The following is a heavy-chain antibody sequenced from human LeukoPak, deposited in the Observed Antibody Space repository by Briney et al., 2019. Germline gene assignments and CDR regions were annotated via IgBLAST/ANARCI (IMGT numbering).Heavy chain of an antibody. V-gene: IGHV3-11*05. J-gene: IGHJ4*02. Sequence: KSGGSLTLSCAASAFTFSDYYMSWIRHAPGKGREWVTYISSSSSYTNYADSVKGRITISRANAKNSVYLQMSSLGAEVTAVYYCARDSDGGNDYWGQGTLVTVSS. CDR3: ARDSDGGNDY. CDR2: ISSSSSYT. CDR1: AFTFSDYY. D-gene: IGHD4-23*01.